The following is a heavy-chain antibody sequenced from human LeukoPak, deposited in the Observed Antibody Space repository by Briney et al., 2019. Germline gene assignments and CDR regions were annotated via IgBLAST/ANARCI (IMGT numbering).Heavy chain of an antibody. J-gene: IGHJ4*02. CDR2: ITGSGGGT. Sequence: GGSLRLSCAASGFTFSSYAMSWVRQAPGKGLERVSCITGSGGGTYYADSVKGRFTISRDKSKNTLYLQMNSLRAEDTALYYCAKGSSDSCYSFLDYWGQGTLVTVSS. V-gene: IGHV3-23*01. CDR3: AKGSSDSCYSFLDY. CDR1: GFTFSSYA. D-gene: IGHD2-15*01.